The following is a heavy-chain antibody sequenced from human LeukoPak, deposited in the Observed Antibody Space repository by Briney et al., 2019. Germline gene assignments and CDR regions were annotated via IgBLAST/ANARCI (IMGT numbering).Heavy chain of an antibody. CDR3: ATNIVVVPAGDDAFDI. CDR1: GGSFSGYY. D-gene: IGHD2-2*01. Sequence: PSETLSLTCAVYGGSFSGYYWSWIRQPPGKGLEWIGEINHSGSTNYNPSLKSRVTISVDTSKNQFSLKLSSVTAADTAVYYCATNIVVVPAGDDAFDIWGQGTMVTVSS. J-gene: IGHJ3*02. CDR2: INHSGST. V-gene: IGHV4-34*01.